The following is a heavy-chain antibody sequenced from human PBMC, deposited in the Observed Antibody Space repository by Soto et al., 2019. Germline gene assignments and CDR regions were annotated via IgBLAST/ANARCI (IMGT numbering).Heavy chain of an antibody. D-gene: IGHD3-3*01. CDR1: GGSFSGYY. Sequence: SETLSLTCAVYGGSFSGYYWSWIRQPPGKGLEWIGEINHSGSTNYNPSLKSRVTISVDTSKNQFSLKLSSVTAADTAVYYCARVLGGDFWSGYYKDPYYYYYYMDVWGKGTTVTVSS. CDR3: ARVLGGDFWSGYYKDPYYYYYYMDV. J-gene: IGHJ6*03. V-gene: IGHV4-34*01. CDR2: INHSGST.